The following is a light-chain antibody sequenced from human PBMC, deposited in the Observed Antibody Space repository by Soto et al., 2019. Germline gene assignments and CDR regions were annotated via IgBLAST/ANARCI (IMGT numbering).Light chain of an antibody. CDR2: DVS. Sequence: QSVLTQPASVSGSLGQSITISCTGTSIDVGGYNYVSWYQQHPGQAPKLLIYDVSHRPSGISYRFSGSKSGNTASLTISGLQAEVEADYYCSSYTGSAALVIFGGGTKLTVL. V-gene: IGLV2-14*03. CDR3: SSYTGSAALVI. CDR1: SIDVGGYNY. J-gene: IGLJ2*01.